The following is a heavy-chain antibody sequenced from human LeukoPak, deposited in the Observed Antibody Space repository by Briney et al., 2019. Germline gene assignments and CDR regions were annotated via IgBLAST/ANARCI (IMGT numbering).Heavy chain of an antibody. CDR2: INAGNGNT. CDR3: ARTTRSWYEDNDAFDI. J-gene: IGHJ3*02. Sequence: VASVKVSCKASAYTFTIYTIHWVRQAPGQRLEWMGWINAGNGNTRYSQNFQGRVTITRDTSATTAYMELSGLRSEDTAVYYCARTTRSWYEDNDAFDIWGQGTTVTVSS. D-gene: IGHD6-13*01. CDR1: AYTFTIYT. V-gene: IGHV1-3*01.